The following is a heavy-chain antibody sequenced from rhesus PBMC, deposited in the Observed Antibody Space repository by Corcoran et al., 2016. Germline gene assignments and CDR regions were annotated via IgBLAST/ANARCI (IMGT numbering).Heavy chain of an antibody. CDR1: GGSISDYYY. CDR2: IYGNSAST. CDR3: GSTVTTDRFDV. J-gene: IGHJ5-1*01. V-gene: IGHV4S9*01. Sequence: QVQLQESGPGLVKPSETLSLTCAVSGGSISDYYYWNWIRQPPGKGLEWIGNIYGNSASTYYNPSLKSRVTISKDTSKNQFFLKLSSVTAADTAVYYCGSTVTTDRFDVWGPGVLVTVSS. D-gene: IGHD4-23*01.